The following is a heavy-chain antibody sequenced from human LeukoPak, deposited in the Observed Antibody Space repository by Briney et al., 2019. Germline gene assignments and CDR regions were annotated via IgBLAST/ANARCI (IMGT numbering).Heavy chain of an antibody. CDR3: AREASSSWYPPYYYYMDV. D-gene: IGHD6-13*01. CDR2: ISYTGST. J-gene: IGHJ6*03. Sequence: SETLSLTCTVSDGSISTYYWGWIRQPPGKGLEWIGYISYTGSTNYNPSLKSRVSISVDTSKNQFSLKLSSVTAADTAVYYCAREASSSWYPPYYYYMDVWGKGTTVTVSS. CDR1: DGSISTYY. V-gene: IGHV4-59*12.